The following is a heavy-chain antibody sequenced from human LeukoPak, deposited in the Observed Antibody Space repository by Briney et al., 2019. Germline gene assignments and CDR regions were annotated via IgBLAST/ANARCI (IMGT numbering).Heavy chain of an antibody. Sequence: TGGSLRLSCAASGFTFSSHWMSWVRQAPGKGLEWVANIKKDGSEKYYVDAVKGRFTISRDNAKTSLYLQMNSLRAEDTAVYYCARGEDYYYYYYMDVWGKGTTVTVSS. CDR3: ARGEDYYYYYYMDV. CDR2: IKKDGSEK. CDR1: GFTFSSHW. V-gene: IGHV3-7*01. J-gene: IGHJ6*03.